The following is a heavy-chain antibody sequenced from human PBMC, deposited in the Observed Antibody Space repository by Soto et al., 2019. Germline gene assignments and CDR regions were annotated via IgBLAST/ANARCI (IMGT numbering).Heavy chain of an antibody. Sequence: PGGSLRLSCAASGFTFSSYVMNWVRQAPGKGLQWVSAIRGSGTNLLYADSVKGRFTISRDNSRNTVYLQMDSLRAEDTAVYYCARGGNWFDPWGQGTLVTVSS. V-gene: IGHV3-23*01. CDR3: ARGGNWFDP. CDR1: GFTFSSYV. J-gene: IGHJ5*02. CDR2: IRGSGTNL. D-gene: IGHD3-10*01.